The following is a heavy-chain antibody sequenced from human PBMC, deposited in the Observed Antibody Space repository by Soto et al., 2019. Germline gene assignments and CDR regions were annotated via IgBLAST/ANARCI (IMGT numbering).Heavy chain of an antibody. D-gene: IGHD5-18*01. J-gene: IGHJ4*02. V-gene: IGHV1-69*13. Sequence: SVKVSCKASGVTFSSYAISWVRQAPGQGLEWMGGIIPIFGTANYAQKFQGRVTITADESTSTAYMELSSLRSEDTAVYYCAADVGGYIYGLAKYWGQGTLVTVSS. CDR2: IIPIFGTA. CDR3: AADVGGYIYGLAKY. CDR1: GVTFSSYA.